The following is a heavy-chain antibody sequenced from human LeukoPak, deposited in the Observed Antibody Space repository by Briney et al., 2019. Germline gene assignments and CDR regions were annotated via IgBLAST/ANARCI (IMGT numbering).Heavy chain of an antibody. CDR1: GFTFSNYA. CDR3: ARESVAGIVLLDY. CDR2: ISYDGSNK. V-gene: IGHV3-30*04. Sequence: GGSLRLSCATSGFTFSNYAMHWVRQAPGKGLEWVAVISYDGSNKYYADSVKGRFTISRDTSKNTLYLQMNSLRSEDTAVYYCARESVAGIVLLDYWGQGTQVTVSS. J-gene: IGHJ4*02. D-gene: IGHD6-19*01.